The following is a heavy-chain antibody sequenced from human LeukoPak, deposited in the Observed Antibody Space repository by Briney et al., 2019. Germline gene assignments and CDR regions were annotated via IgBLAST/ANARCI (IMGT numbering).Heavy chain of an antibody. D-gene: IGHD3-9*01. CDR2: ISGSGGST. CDR3: AKDSGYYDILTGYPGGDWFDP. V-gene: IGHV3-23*01. Sequence: PGGSLRLSCAASGFTFSSYAMSWVRQAPGKGLEWVSAISGSGGSTYHADSVKGRFTISRDNSKNTLYLQMNSLRAEDTAVYYCAKDSGYYDILTGYPGGDWFDPWGQGTLVTVSS. CDR1: GFTFSSYA. J-gene: IGHJ5*02.